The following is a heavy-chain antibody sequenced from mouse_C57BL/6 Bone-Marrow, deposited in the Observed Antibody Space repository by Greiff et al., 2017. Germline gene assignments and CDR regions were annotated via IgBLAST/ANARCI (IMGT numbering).Heavy chain of an antibody. Sequence: QVQLQQSGAELARPGASVKLSCKASGYTFTSYGISWVKQRTGQGLEWIGEIYPRSGNTYYNETFKGKATLTADKSSSTAYMELRSLTSEDSAVYFCARSADYGSFYYFDYWGQGTTLTVSS. D-gene: IGHD1-1*01. CDR2: IYPRSGNT. V-gene: IGHV1-81*01. J-gene: IGHJ2*01. CDR1: GYTFTSYG. CDR3: ARSADYGSFYYFDY.